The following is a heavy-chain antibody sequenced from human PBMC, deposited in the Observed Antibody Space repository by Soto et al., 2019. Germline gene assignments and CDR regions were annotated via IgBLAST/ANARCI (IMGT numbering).Heavy chain of an antibody. V-gene: IGHV1-46*01. CDR3: AVGGNYFSRDV. J-gene: IGHJ6*02. CDR1: GYTFTSYY. Sequence: QVQLVQSGAEVKKPGASVKVSCKASGYTFTSYYMHWVRLAPGQGLEWMGIINPDGGGTSYAQQFQGRVIMTRDTSTSTVYMEMSSLRSEDTAVYYCAVGGNYFSRDVWGQGTTVTVSS. CDR2: INPDGGGT.